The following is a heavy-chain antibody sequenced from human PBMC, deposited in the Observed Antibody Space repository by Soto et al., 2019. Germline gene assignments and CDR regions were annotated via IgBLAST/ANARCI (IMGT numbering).Heavy chain of an antibody. V-gene: IGHV3-30*18. CDR3: AKDKTDSGYDYPIFDY. CDR1: GFTFSSYG. Sequence: QVQLVESGGGVVQPGRSLRLSCAASGFTFSSYGMHWVRQAPGKGLEWVAVISYDGSNKYYADSVKGRFTISRDNSKNTLYLQMNSLRAEDTAVYYSAKDKTDSGYDYPIFDYWGQGTLVTVSS. J-gene: IGHJ4*02. D-gene: IGHD5-12*01. CDR2: ISYDGSNK.